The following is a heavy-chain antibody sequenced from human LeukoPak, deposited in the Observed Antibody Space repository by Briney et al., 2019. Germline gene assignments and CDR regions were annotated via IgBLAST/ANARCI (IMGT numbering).Heavy chain of an antibody. J-gene: IGHJ4*02. D-gene: IGHD1-26*01. CDR2: SGGST. Sequence: GGSLRLPCAGSGFSVSNNYMSWVRQAPGKGLEWVSVSGGSTYYADSVKGRFTISRDNSKNTLYLQMNSLRAEDTAVYYCTRDRDSGSHYGYWGQGTLVIVSS. V-gene: IGHV3-66*02. CDR3: TRDRDSGSHYGY. CDR1: GFSVSNNY.